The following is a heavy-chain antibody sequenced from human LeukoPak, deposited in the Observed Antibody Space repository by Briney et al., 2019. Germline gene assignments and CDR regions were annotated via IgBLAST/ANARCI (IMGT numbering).Heavy chain of an antibody. Sequence: SETLSLTCTVSGGSISSYYWTWIRQPPGKGLEYIGYVYYNGSTNYNPSLKSRVTISVDTSKNKFSLKLTSITAADTAMYYCARGLGSGWPFDYWGQGTLVTVSS. V-gene: IGHV4-59*01. CDR3: ARGLGSGWPFDY. D-gene: IGHD6-19*01. J-gene: IGHJ4*02. CDR1: GGSISSYY. CDR2: VYYNGST.